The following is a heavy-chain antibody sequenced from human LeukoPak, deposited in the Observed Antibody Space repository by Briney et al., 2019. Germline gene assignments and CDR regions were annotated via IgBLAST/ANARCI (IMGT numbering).Heavy chain of an antibody. Sequence: PGGSLRLSCAACGFSFSGAGMHWVRQASGKGLEWVGRIRSKANSYATAYAASVKGRFTMSRDDSKNTAYLQMNSLKTEDTAVYYCTNYDSSGPAFQHWGQGTLVTVSS. CDR1: GFSFSGAG. D-gene: IGHD3-22*01. J-gene: IGHJ1*01. CDR3: TNYDSSGPAFQH. CDR2: IRSKANSYAT. V-gene: IGHV3-73*01.